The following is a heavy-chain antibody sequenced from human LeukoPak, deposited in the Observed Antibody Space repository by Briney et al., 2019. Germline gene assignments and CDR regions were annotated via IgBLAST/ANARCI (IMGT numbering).Heavy chain of an antibody. CDR2: VSRDSGHT. CDR1: GFTFSTYR. Sequence: GGSLRLSCAASGFTFSTYRMNWVRQAPGKGLEWISYVSRDSGHTNYADSVKGRFTISRDNAKSSLYLQMNSLRTEDTAVYYCARDHSDSGTYGWFDPWGQGTLSPSPQ. V-gene: IGHV3-21*05. J-gene: IGHJ5*02. CDR3: ARDHSDSGTYGWFDP. D-gene: IGHD3-10*01.